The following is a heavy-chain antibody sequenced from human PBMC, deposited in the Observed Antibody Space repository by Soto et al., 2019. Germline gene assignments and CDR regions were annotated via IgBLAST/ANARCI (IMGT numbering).Heavy chain of an antibody. J-gene: IGHJ6*02. CDR3: ARIGSISYYDSSGPTQNGMDV. CDR2: ISTHDGTS. CDR1: GYSFTSYG. D-gene: IGHD3-22*01. Sequence: AAVKVSCKASGYSFTSYGINWVRQVPGQGLEWMGWISTHDGTSNYAQKVQGRVTMTTDGSTSTAYMERRILRSDDTAVYYCARIGSISYYDSSGPTQNGMDVWGQGTTVTVSS. V-gene: IGHV1-18*01.